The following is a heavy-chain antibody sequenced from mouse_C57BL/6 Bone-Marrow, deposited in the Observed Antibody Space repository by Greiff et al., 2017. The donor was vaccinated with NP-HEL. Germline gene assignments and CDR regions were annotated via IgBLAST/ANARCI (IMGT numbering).Heavy chain of an antibody. D-gene: IGHD6-1*01. CDR1: GYTFTSYW. J-gene: IGHJ2*01. Sequence: QVQLQQPGAELVKPGASVKLSCKASGYTFTSYWMQWVKQRPGQGLEWIGEIDPSDSYTNYNQKFKGKATLTVDTSSSTAYMQLSSLTSEDSAVYYCARGSAEDFDYWGQGTTLTVSS. CDR3: ARGSAEDFDY. CDR2: IDPSDSYT. V-gene: IGHV1-50*01.